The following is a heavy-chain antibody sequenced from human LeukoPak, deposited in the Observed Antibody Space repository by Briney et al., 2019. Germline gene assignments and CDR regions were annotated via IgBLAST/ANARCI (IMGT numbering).Heavy chain of an antibody. V-gene: IGHV3-33*08. CDR3: VRGVGVSRFNYFDP. D-gene: IGHD6-13*01. CDR2: IWYDASNK. J-gene: IGHJ5*02. CDR1: GFTFNTYW. Sequence: AGGSLRLSCAASGFTFNTYWMSWVRQAPGKGLEWVAVIWYDASNKYYADSVKGRFTISRDNSKNTLFLQMNSLRDDDTAVYYCVRGVGVSRFNYFDPWGQGALVIVSS.